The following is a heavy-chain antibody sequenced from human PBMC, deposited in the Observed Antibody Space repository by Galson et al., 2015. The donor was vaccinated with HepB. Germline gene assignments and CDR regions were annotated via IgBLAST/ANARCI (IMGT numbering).Heavy chain of an antibody. V-gene: IGHV1-2*02. Sequence: SVKVSCKASGYTFTGYYMHWVRQAPGQGLEWMGWINPNSGGTNYAQKFQGRVTMTRDTSISTAYMELSRLRSDDTAVYYCARDALPCIVGATSAEYFQHWGQGTLVTVSS. CDR1: GYTFTGYY. D-gene: IGHD1-26*01. J-gene: IGHJ1*01. CDR2: INPNSGGT. CDR3: ARDALPCIVGATSAEYFQH.